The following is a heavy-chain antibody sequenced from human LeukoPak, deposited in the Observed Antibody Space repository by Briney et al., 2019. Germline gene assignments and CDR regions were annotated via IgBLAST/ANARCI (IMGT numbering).Heavy chain of an antibody. J-gene: IGHJ4*02. CDR2: ITGSGGST. D-gene: IGHD3-22*01. V-gene: IGHV3-23*01. CDR3: AKDNTGIYDGSGYYSRFDY. CDR1: GFTFSSYA. Sequence: PGGSLRLSCAASGFTFSSYAMSWVRQAPGKGLEWVSAITGSGGSTYYADSVKGRFTISRDKSKNTLYLQMNSLRAEDTAVYYCAKDNTGIYDGSGYYSRFDYWGQGTLVTVSS.